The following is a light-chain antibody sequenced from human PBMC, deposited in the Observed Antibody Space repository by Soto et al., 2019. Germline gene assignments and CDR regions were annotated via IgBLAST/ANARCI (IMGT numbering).Light chain of an antibody. CDR2: LGS. Sequence: EIVMTQSPLYPPVIPGEPASISCRSSQSLLHSDGYKYLNWYLQKPGQSPQLLIYLGSNRASGVSDRFSGSGSGTDFTLKISRVEAEDVGVYYCMQPLQTPRTFGQGTKVEIK. CDR1: QSLLHSDGYKY. J-gene: IGKJ1*01. V-gene: IGKV2-28*01. CDR3: MQPLQTPRT.